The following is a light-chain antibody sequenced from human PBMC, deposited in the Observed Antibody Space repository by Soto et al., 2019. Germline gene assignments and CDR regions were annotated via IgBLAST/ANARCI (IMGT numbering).Light chain of an antibody. Sequence: QSALTQPASVSGSPGQSITISCAGTSSDVGGYTYVSWYQQHPGKAPKLMIYDVSNRPSGVSNRFSGSKSGNTASLTISGRQAEDEADYYCTSYTSSSTPYVFGGGTKLTVL. V-gene: IGLV2-14*01. CDR2: DVS. CDR1: SSDVGGYTY. CDR3: TSYTSSSTPYV. J-gene: IGLJ1*01.